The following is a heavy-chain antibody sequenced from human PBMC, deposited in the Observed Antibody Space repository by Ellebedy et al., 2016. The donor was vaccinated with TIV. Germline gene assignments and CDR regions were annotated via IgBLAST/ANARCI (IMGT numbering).Heavy chain of an antibody. CDR3: LRQLPYSWFDP. Sequence: ASVKVSXKASGYTFTGHAIHWVRQAPGHRLEWMGWISGDNTNTKYSEKFHDRVTFTRDTSASTVFMELSSLRSEDTAVYYCLRQLPYSWFDPWGQGTLVTVSS. J-gene: IGHJ5*02. V-gene: IGHV1-3*01. CDR2: ISGDNTNT. D-gene: IGHD1-26*01. CDR1: GYTFTGHA.